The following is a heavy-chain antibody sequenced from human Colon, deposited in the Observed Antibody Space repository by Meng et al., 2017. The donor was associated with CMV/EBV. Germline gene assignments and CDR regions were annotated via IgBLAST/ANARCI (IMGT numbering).Heavy chain of an antibody. D-gene: IGHD1-1*01. CDR3: ARDLVGTANWEFDY. J-gene: IGHJ4*02. CDR1: GHTFTDYF. V-gene: IGHV1-2*06. CDR2: INPNSGAT. Sequence: QVRLLQSGAEVKKPGASVRVSCKTSGHTFTDYFIHWVRQAPGQGLQWVGRINPNSGATEYSHHFQARVTLTKDTSITTAYMDLYSLETGDSAVYYCARDLVGTANWEFDYWGQGTLVTVSS.